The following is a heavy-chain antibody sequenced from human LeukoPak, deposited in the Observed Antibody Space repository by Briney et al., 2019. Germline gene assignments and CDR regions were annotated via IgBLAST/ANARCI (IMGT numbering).Heavy chain of an antibody. V-gene: IGHV3-23*01. CDR3: AKTAGIAAAADFDY. J-gene: IGHJ4*02. CDR1: GFTFSNYG. D-gene: IGHD6-13*01. CDR2: ISGSGYST. Sequence: GGTLRLSCAASGFTFSNYGMSWVRQAPGKGLEWVSSISGSGYSTYYADSVKGRFTISRDNSKNTLYLQMNSLRAEDTAVYYCAKTAGIAAAADFDYWGQGTLVTVSS.